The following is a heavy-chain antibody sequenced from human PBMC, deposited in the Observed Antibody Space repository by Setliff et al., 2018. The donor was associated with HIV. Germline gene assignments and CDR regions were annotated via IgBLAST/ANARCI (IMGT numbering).Heavy chain of an antibody. J-gene: IGHJ4*02. CDR1: GASITSKNYY. V-gene: IGHV4-61*05. CDR2: IHYSGSS. Sequence: PSETLSLTCTVSGASITSKNYYWGWIRQPPEKGLEWIGYIHYSGSSNYNPSLKSRVSISLDTSKKQVSLKLNSVTAADTAVYYCARGPIGIRGVPYYFDSWGQGTLVTVSS. CDR3: ARGPIGIRGVPYYFDS. D-gene: IGHD3-10*01.